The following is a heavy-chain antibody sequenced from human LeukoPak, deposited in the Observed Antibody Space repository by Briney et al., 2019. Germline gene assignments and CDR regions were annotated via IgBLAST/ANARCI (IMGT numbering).Heavy chain of an antibody. D-gene: IGHD2-21*02. CDR3: ATRVFCGGDCYSSHGMDV. CDR1: GFTFSNQW. Sequence: GGSLRLSCAASGFTFSNQWMTWVRQAPGKGLEWVANIKQDGSEKNYADSVKGRFSISRDNAKKSLYLQMNSLRPEDTAVYYCATRVFCGGDCYSSHGMDVWGPGTTVTVSS. V-gene: IGHV3-7*03. CDR2: IKQDGSEK. J-gene: IGHJ6*02.